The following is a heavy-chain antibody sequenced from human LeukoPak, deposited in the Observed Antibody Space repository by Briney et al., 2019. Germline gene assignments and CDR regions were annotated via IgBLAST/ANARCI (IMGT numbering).Heavy chain of an antibody. CDR2: IYYSGRT. CDR3: ARHAEESFDAFNI. J-gene: IGHJ3*02. D-gene: IGHD1-26*01. CDR1: GVSISSGAYY. Sequence: SETLSLTCTVSGVSISSGAYYWSWIRQPPGKGLEWIGYIYYSGRTYYKPSLRSRVTISVDGSRNQFSLKLTSVTAADTAGYYCARHAEESFDAFNIWGQGTMVTVSS. V-gene: IGHV4-30-4*01.